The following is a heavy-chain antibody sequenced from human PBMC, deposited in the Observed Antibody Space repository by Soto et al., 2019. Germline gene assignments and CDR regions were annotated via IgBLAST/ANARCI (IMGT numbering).Heavy chain of an antibody. D-gene: IGHD1-1*01. V-gene: IGHV4-4*07. CDR3: VRDGTKTLRDWFDP. CDR2: IYATGTT. Sequence: ETLSLTCTVSGASMSGCYWSWIRKSAGKGLEWIGRIYATGTTDYNPSLKSRVMMSVDTSKKQFSLKLRSVTAADTAVYYCVRDGTKTLRDWFDPWGQGISVTVSS. CDR1: GASMSGCY. J-gene: IGHJ5*02.